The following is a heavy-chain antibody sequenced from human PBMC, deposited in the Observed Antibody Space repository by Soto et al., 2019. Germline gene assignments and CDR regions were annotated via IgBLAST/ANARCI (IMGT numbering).Heavy chain of an antibody. CDR3: AREVQVHTPAFGY. J-gene: IGHJ4*02. Sequence: QVQLVKSGADMKKPGSSVKVSCQSSVGTFHTNAMHWARQAPGQGPEWMGDISPMFGAANYAPKFQGRVTITADESTGTSYMQLSSLTSEDTALYFCAREVQVHTPAFGYWGQGTLVTVSS. CDR2: ISPMFGAA. V-gene: IGHV1-69*19. D-gene: IGHD3-10*01. CDR1: VGTFHTNA.